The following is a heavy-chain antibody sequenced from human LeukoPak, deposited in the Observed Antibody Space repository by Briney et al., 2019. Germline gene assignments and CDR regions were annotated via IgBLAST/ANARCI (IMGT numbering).Heavy chain of an antibody. CDR3: ARFQRVVNVWFDP. D-gene: IGHD2-15*01. CDR2: IYYSGST. V-gene: IGHV4-59*01. CDR1: GGSFSGYY. Sequence: PSQTLSLTCAVYGGSFSGYYWSWLRQPPGKGLEWIGYIYYSGSTNYNPSLKSRVTISVDTSKNQFSLKLSSVTAADPAVYYCARFQRVVNVWFDPWGQGTLVTVSS. J-gene: IGHJ5*02.